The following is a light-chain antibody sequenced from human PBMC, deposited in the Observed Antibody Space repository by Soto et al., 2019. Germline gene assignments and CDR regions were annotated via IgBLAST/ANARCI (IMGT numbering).Light chain of an antibody. Sequence: QSVLTQPRSVSGSPGQSVTISCTGTSSDVGGYNYVSWYQRHPGKAPKLMIFDVSKRPSGVPDRFSGSKSANTASLTISGLQAEDEADYYCCSYAGNYTYVFGTGTKVTV. V-gene: IGLV2-11*01. CDR1: SSDVGGYNY. CDR2: DVS. CDR3: CSYAGNYTYV. J-gene: IGLJ1*01.